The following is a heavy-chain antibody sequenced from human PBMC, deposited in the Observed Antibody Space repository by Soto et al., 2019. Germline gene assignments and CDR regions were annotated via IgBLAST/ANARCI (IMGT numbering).Heavy chain of an antibody. J-gene: IGHJ4*02. V-gene: IGHV3-23*01. CDR3: AKDESAGYYYFDY. CDR2: ISNNGGST. D-gene: IGHD3-9*01. Sequence: EVQLLESGGGVVQPGGSLRLSCAASGFTFSNYAMSWVRQAPGKGLEWVSVISNNGGSTYYADSVNGRFTISRDNSKNTLYLQMNSLRAEDTAVYYCAKDESAGYYYFDYWGQGTLVTVSS. CDR1: GFTFSNYA.